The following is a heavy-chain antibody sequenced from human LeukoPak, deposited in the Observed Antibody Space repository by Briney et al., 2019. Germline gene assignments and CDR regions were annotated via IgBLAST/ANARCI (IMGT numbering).Heavy chain of an antibody. D-gene: IGHD5-12*01. CDR2: ISSSGSTI. CDR3: ARGDVGYSGYGSGDYFDY. CDR1: GFTFSSYD. V-gene: IGHV3-48*03. Sequence: GGSLRLSCAASGFTFSSYDMNWVRQAPGKGLEWVSYISSSGSTIYYADSVKGRFTISRDNAKNSLYLQMNSLRAEDTAVYYCARGDVGYSGYGSGDYFDYWGQGTLVTVSS. J-gene: IGHJ4*02.